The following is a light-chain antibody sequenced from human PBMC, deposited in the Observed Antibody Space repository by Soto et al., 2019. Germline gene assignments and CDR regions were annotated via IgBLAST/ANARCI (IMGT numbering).Light chain of an antibody. CDR1: QSISSW. Sequence: DIQMTQSPSTLSASVGDRVNITCRASQSISSWLAWYQQTPGKAPKLLIYKASSLASGVPSRFSGSGSGTEFTLTISSLQPDDFATYYCQQYNSYPLTFGGGTKVEIK. CDR2: KAS. J-gene: IGKJ4*01. V-gene: IGKV1-5*03. CDR3: QQYNSYPLT.